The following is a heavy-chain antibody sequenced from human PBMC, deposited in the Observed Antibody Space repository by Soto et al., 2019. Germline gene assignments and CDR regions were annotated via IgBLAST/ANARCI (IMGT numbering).Heavy chain of an antibody. D-gene: IGHD3-10*01. CDR2: ISSSSSYI. Sequence: EVQLVESGGGLVKPGGSLRLSCAASGFTFSSYSMNWVRQAPGKWLEWVSSISSSSSYIYYADSVKGRFTISRDNAKNSLYLQMNSLRAEDTAVYYCARDPPGVYGSGSFIVSYFDYWGQGTLVTVSS. CDR3: ARDPPGVYGSGSFIVSYFDY. J-gene: IGHJ4*02. CDR1: GFTFSSYS. V-gene: IGHV3-21*01.